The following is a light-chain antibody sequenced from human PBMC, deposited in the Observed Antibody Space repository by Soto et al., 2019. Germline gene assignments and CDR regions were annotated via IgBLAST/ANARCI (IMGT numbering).Light chain of an antibody. CDR1: QSVNNN. CDR2: GAS. Sequence: EIILTQSPASLSVSPGERATLSCRASQSVNNNLAWYQQKPGQAPRLLIYGASTRATGIPGRFRCSGSGTEFTLTTTILQSEDFAVYFCQQNNSLPPYTFGQGTKLEIK. J-gene: IGKJ2*01. CDR3: QQNNSLPPYT. V-gene: IGKV3-15*01.